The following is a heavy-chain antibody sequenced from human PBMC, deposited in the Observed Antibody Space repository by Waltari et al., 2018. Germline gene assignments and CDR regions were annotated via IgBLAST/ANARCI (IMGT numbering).Heavy chain of an antibody. CDR3: ARVGDFFNLDY. CDR2: ISSNGST. CDR1: GGSISRGDYF. Sequence: QVQLQESGPGLVKPSQTLSVTCTVSGGSISRGDYFWGWVRQPPGKGLDWIGYISSNGSTFYSPSLKSRLMMSVDTSKNQFSLKLTSVSAADTAVYFCARVGDFFNLDYWGRGTLVTVSS. V-gene: IGHV4-30-4*08. J-gene: IGHJ4*02. D-gene: IGHD1-26*01.